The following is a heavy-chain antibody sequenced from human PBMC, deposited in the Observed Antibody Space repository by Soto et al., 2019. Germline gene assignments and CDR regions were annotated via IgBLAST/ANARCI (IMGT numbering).Heavy chain of an antibody. CDR1: GGTFNRYT. J-gene: IGHJ6*04. CDR2: IIPMFGIA. CDR3: SRDSGRSDVVPAAISAMDF. Sequence: QVQLVQSGAEVKKPGSSVKVSCKGSGGTFNRYTITWVRQAPGHGLEWMGRIIPMFGIASYAQNFQGRVTITAYKSTSTAYMELSSLRSEDTAVYYCSRDSGRSDVVPAAISAMDFWGEGTTVTVSS. D-gene: IGHD2-2*01. V-gene: IGHV1-69*08.